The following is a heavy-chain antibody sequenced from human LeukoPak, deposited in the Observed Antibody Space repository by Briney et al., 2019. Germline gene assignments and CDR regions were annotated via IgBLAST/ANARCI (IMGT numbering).Heavy chain of an antibody. CDR2: IYYSGST. CDR3: ARVYYDYVWGSYTGAYGMDV. CDR1: GGSISSASYY. J-gene: IGHJ6*02. Sequence: PSETLSLTCTVSGGSISSASYYWGWIRQPPGKGLEWIGSIYYSGSTYYNPSLKSRVTISVDTSKNQFSLKLSSVTAADTAVYYCARVYYDYVWGSYTGAYGMDVRGQGTTVTVSS. D-gene: IGHD3-16*01. V-gene: IGHV4-39*01.